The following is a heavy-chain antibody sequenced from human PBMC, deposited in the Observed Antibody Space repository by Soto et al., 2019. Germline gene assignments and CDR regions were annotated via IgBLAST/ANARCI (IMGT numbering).Heavy chain of an antibody. J-gene: IGHJ3*02. D-gene: IGHD3-22*01. CDR3: AADGYSYDNSYAFDI. Sequence: SVKVSCKASGFTFSSSAVQWVRQARGQRLEWIGWIVVGSGHTNYAQKFQERVTITRDMSTSTAYMDLSSLRSEDTAVYYCAADGYSYDNSYAFDIWGQGTTVTVSS. CDR2: IVVGSGHT. V-gene: IGHV1-58*01. CDR1: GFTFSSSA.